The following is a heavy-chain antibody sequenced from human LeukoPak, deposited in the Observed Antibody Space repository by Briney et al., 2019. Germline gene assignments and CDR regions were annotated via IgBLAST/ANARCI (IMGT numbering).Heavy chain of an antibody. J-gene: IGHJ4*02. Sequence: ASVKVSCKASGYTFTSYDINWVRQATGQGLEWMGWMNPNSGNTGYVQKFQGRVTITRNTSISTAYMELSSLRSEDTAVYYCARDFCTNGVCHHDYWGQGTLVTVSS. V-gene: IGHV1-8*03. CDR3: ARDFCTNGVCHHDY. CDR2: MNPNSGNT. D-gene: IGHD2-8*01. CDR1: GYTFTSYD.